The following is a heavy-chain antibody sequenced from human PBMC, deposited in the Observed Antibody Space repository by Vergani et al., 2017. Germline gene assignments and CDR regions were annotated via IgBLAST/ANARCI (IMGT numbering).Heavy chain of an antibody. V-gene: IGHV3-23*04. CDR3: AKDRNVVTAANFDY. CDR1: GFTFSSYG. J-gene: IGHJ4*02. CDR2: ISGSGGST. Sequence: VQLVESGGGVVQPGRSLRLSCAASGFTFSSYGMHWVRQAPGKGLEWVSAISGSGGSTYYADSVKGRFTISRDNSKNTLYLQMNSLRAEDTAVYYCAKDRNVVTAANFDYWGQGTLVTVSS. D-gene: IGHD2-21*02.